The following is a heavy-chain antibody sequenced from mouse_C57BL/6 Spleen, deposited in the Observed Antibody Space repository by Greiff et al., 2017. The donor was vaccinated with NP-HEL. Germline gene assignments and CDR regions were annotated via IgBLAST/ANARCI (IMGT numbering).Heavy chain of an antibody. CDR1: GYAFSSYW. J-gene: IGHJ4*01. CDR2: IYPGDGDT. V-gene: IGHV1-80*01. D-gene: IGHD1-1*01. Sequence: VQLQQSGAELVKPGASVKISCKASGYAFSSYWMNWVKQRPGKGLEWIGQIYPGDGDTNYNGKFKGKATLTADKSSSTAYMQLSSLTSEDSAVYFCASHYYYGSSRYAMDYWGQGTSVTVSS. CDR3: ASHYYYGSSRYAMDY.